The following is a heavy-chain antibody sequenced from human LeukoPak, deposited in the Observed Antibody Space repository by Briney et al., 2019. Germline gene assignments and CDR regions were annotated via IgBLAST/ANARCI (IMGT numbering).Heavy chain of an antibody. CDR2: IYPGDSDT. D-gene: IGHD3-3*01. CDR3: ARIGYDFWSGYPFDY. J-gene: IGHJ4*02. V-gene: IGHV5-51*01. CDR1: GYSFTSYW. Sequence: HGESLKISCKGSGYSFTSYWIGWVRQMPGKGLEWMGIIYPGDSDTRYSPSFQGQVTISADKSISTAYLQWGSLKASGTAMYYCARIGYDFWSGYPFDYWGQGTLVTVSS.